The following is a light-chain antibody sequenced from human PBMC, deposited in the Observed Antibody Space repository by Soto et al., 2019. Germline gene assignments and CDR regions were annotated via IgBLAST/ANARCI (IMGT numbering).Light chain of an antibody. V-gene: IGKV3-20*01. Sequence: EIVLTQSPGTLSVSPGERVTISCRASQSVNSNYLAWYQQRPGQAPRLLIFGASYRATGIPDRFSGSGSGTDFTLTISRLEPEDFAVYYCQQYSSSPPEFSFGPGTRVDSK. CDR3: QQYSSSPPEFS. CDR2: GAS. CDR1: QSVNSNY. J-gene: IGKJ3*01.